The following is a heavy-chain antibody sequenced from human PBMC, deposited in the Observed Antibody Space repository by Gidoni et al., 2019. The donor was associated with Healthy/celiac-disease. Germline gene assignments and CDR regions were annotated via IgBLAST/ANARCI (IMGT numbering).Heavy chain of an antibody. Sequence: QVQLQESGPGLVKPSETLSLPCTVSGGSISSYYWSWIRQPPGKGLEWIGYIYYSGSTNYNPSLKSRVTISVDTSKNQYSLKLSSVTAADTAVYYCARDSSSSWNYYYYYGMDVWGQGTTVTVSS. J-gene: IGHJ6*02. CDR1: GGSISSYY. V-gene: IGHV4-59*01. D-gene: IGHD6-13*01. CDR2: IYYSGST. CDR3: ARDSSSSWNYYYYYGMDV.